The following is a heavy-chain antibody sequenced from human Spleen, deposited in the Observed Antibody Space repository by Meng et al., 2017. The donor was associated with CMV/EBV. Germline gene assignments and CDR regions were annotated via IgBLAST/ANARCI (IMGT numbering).Heavy chain of an antibody. CDR3: EKIVENEWFDP. Sequence: SCKTSGYTFAHYSIHWMQRGRGQGLEWMGWVNTNNGEADFEKKFKGRVTMTRDTSIGTVYKEVSRMRFDDTAVYYCEKIVENEWFDPWGQGTLVTVSS. CDR1: GYTFAHYS. V-gene: IGHV1-2*02. D-gene: IGHD3-16*02. J-gene: IGHJ5*02. CDR2: VNTNNGEA.